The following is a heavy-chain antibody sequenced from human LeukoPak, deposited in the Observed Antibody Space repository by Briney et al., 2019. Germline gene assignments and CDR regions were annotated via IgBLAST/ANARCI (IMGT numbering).Heavy chain of an antibody. Sequence: PGRSLRLSCAASGFTFSSYGMHWVRQAPGKGLEWVAVISYDGSNKYYADSVKGRFTISRDNSKNTLYPQMNSLRAEDTAVYYCAKDRGNSDAFDIWGQGTMVTVSS. J-gene: IGHJ3*02. CDR3: AKDRGNSDAFDI. CDR1: GFTFSSYG. CDR2: ISYDGSNK. V-gene: IGHV3-30*18. D-gene: IGHD2-21*01.